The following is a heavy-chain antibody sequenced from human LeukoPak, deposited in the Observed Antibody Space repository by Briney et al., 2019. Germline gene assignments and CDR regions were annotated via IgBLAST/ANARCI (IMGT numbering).Heavy chain of an antibody. CDR1: GYSISSGYY. D-gene: IGHD4-11*01. J-gene: IGHJ5*02. CDR3: ARMNTVTTILPWFDP. CDR2: IYHSGST. Sequence: SETLSLTCTVSGYSISSGYYWGWVRQPPGKGLEGIGSIYHSGSTYYNPSLKSRVTISVDTSKNQVSLKLSSVTAADTAVYYCARMNTVTTILPWFDPWGQGTLVTVSS. V-gene: IGHV4-38-2*02.